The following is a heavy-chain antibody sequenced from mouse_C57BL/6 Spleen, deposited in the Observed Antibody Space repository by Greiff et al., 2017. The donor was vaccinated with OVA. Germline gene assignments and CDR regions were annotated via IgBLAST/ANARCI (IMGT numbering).Heavy chain of an antibody. CDR1: GYSITSGYD. J-gene: IGHJ4*01. Sequence: EVQLVESGPGMVKPSQSLSLTCTVTGYSITSGYDWHWIRHFPGNKLEWMGYISYSGSTNYNPSLKSRISITHDTSKNHFFLKLNSVTTEDTATYYCARGSYSNHYAMDYWGQGTSVTVSS. CDR2: ISYSGST. CDR3: ARGSYSNHYAMDY. V-gene: IGHV3-1*01. D-gene: IGHD2-5*01.